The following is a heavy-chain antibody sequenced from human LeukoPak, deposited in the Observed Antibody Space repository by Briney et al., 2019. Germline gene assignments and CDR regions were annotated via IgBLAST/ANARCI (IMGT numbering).Heavy chain of an antibody. Sequence: SVKVSCKASGYTFTGYYIHWLRQAPGQGLEWMGGIIPIFGTANYAQKFQGRVTITADESTSTAYMELSSLRSEDTAVYYCARCSGGSCYSGGYFDYWGQGTLVTVSS. CDR1: GYTFTGYY. V-gene: IGHV1-69*13. J-gene: IGHJ4*02. CDR3: ARCSGGSCYSGGYFDY. CDR2: IIPIFGTA. D-gene: IGHD2-15*01.